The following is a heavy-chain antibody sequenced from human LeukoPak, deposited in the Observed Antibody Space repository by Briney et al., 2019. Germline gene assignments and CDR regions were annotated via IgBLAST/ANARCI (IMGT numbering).Heavy chain of an antibody. CDR2: INPSGHDT. Sequence: ASVKVSCKASGYTFTDYYLHWVRQAPGQGLEWMGIINPSGHDTNYTQKLQDRVSMTTDTSTSTVYMELSSLRSEDTAIYYCARVWDQYSDYWGQGTLVAVSS. CDR3: ARVWDQYSDY. V-gene: IGHV1-46*01. D-gene: IGHD1-26*01. J-gene: IGHJ4*02. CDR1: GYTFTDYY.